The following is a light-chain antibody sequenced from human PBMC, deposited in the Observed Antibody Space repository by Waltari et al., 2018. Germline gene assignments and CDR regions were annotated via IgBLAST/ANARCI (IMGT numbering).Light chain of an antibody. J-gene: IGKJ1*01. CDR2: HAS. V-gene: IGKV3-20*01. CDR1: QSVGKY. Sequence: EIVLTQSPGTLSLSPGERATLSCRASQSVGKYLAWYQQRPGQAPRLLLYHASIRATGIPDRFSGSGAGTDFSLTISRLEPEDFAVYYCQKYESLLATFGQGTTVEIK. CDR3: QKYESLLAT.